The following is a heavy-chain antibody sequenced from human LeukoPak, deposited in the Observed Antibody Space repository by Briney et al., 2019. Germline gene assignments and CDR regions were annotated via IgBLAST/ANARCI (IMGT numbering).Heavy chain of an antibody. D-gene: IGHD6-19*01. CDR1: GGSFSGYY. CDR3: ARGRIAVAAPYYYYMDV. Sequence: SETLSLTRAVYGGSFSGYYWSWIRQPPGKGLEWIGEINHSGSTNYNPSLKSRVTISVDTSKNQFSLKLSSVTAADTAVYYCARGRIAVAAPYYYYMDVWGKGTTVTVSS. J-gene: IGHJ6*03. V-gene: IGHV4-34*01. CDR2: INHSGST.